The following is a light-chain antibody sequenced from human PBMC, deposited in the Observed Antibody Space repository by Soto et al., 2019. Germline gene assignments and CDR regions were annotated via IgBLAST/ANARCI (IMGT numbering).Light chain of an antibody. V-gene: IGLV1-44*01. CDR3: AAWDDGLNGWV. CDR2: SNN. CDR1: RSNIGSNS. Sequence: QSVLTQPPSASGTPGQRVTISCSGSRSNIGSNSINWYQQLPGTAPKVLIYSNNQRPSGVPDRFSGSKSGTSASLAISGLQSDDEAEYHCAAWDDGLNGWVFGGGTKLTVL. J-gene: IGLJ3*02.